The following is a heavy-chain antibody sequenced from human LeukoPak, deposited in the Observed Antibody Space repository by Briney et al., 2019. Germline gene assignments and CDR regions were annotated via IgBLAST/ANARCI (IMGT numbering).Heavy chain of an antibody. D-gene: IGHD3-22*01. CDR1: GGSISSYY. J-gene: IGHJ4*02. CDR3: ARESHSSGYYYKYYFDY. V-gene: IGHV4-4*07. Sequence: SETLSLTCTVSGGSISSYYWSWIRQPAGKGLERIGRIYTSGSTNYNPSLKSRVTMSVDTSKNQFSLKLSSVTAADTAVYYCARESHSSGYYYKYYFDYWGQGTLVTVSS. CDR2: IYTSGST.